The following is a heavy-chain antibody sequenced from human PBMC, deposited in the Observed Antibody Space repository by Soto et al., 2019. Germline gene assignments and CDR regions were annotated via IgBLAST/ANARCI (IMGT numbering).Heavy chain of an antibody. CDR2: IFPLLAMV. Sequence: QVNLVQSGTEMKKPGSSVMVSCKVSGGDLSNSGISWVRQAPGQGLEWMGGIFPLLAMVDYSQKFQGRGTISADESTTTAYMDLGSLRSEYTAVYYRAKDDGAGFKSWGQGTLVIVSS. J-gene: IGHJ4*02. CDR3: AKDDGAGFKS. D-gene: IGHD6-19*01. V-gene: IGHV1-69*04. CDR1: GGDLSNSG.